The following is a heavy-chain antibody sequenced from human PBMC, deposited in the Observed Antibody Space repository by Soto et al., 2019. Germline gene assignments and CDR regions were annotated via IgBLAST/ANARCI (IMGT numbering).Heavy chain of an antibody. CDR1: SGSFNDYY. CDR2: INHSGST. CDR3: ARSQYDFWSGNYYYYGMDV. D-gene: IGHD3-3*01. V-gene: IGHV4-34*01. Sequence: SETLSLTCTFYSGSFNDYYWAWIRQPPGKGLEWIGEINHSGSTNYNPSLKSRVTISVDTSKAQVSLKMTSVTAADTAVYYCARSQYDFWSGNYYYYGMDVWGRGTTVTVSS. J-gene: IGHJ6*02.